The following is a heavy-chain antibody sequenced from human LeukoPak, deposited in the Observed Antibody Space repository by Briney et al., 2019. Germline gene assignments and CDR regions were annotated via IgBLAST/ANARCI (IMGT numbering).Heavy chain of an antibody. CDR3: ARDKPRGSYYGSIFDS. Sequence: GGSLRLSCEASGFTFSSYWMSWVRQAPGKGLEWVANIRDDGGEIYYVDSVKGRFTIPRDNAKSSLFLQMNSLRAEDAAVYYCARDKPRGSYYGSIFDSWGQGTLVTVSS. CDR2: IRDDGGEI. J-gene: IGHJ4*02. V-gene: IGHV3-7*01. D-gene: IGHD1-26*01. CDR1: GFTFSSYW.